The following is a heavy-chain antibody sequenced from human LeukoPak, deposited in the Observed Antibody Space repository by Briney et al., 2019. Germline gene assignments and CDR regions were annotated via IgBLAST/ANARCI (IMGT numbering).Heavy chain of an antibody. J-gene: IGHJ3*02. Sequence: PGGSLRLSCAASGFTFSSYNMNWVRQAPGKGLVWVSRINSDGSSTSYADSVKGRFTISRDNAKNTLYLQMNSLRAEDTAVYYCARVTYYYDSSGSMSTAFDIWGQGTMVTVSS. V-gene: IGHV3-74*01. CDR1: GFTFSSYN. CDR2: INSDGSST. D-gene: IGHD3-22*01. CDR3: ARVTYYYDSSGSMSTAFDI.